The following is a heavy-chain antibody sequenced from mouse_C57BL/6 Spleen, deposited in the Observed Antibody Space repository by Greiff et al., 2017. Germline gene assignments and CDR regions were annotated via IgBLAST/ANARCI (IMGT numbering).Heavy chain of an antibody. CDR2: ILPGRGST. CDR1: GYTFTGYW. J-gene: IGHJ4*01. CDR3: ARSWNYSYAMDY. V-gene: IGHV1-9*01. D-gene: IGHD1-1*01. Sequence: VQLQQSGAELMKPGASVKLSCKATGYTFTGYWIEWVKQRPGHGLELIGEILPGRGSTNYNEQFTGKATFTADTSSNTTYMQLSSLTTEDSAIYYCARSWNYSYAMDYWGQGTSVTVSS.